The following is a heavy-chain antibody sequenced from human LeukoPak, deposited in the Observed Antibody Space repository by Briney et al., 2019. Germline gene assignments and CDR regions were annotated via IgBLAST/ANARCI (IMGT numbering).Heavy chain of an antibody. D-gene: IGHD2-2*02. CDR1: AGFFSGYY. CDR2: VIHSGST. CDR3: ATGRNVVVPAAILGVGPWSYYYYMAV. Sequence: PSETLSLTCAVYAGFFSGYYWSWIRQPPGKGLEWIGEVIHSGSTNYNPSLKSRATISVEKSKNQFSLNRRSVTLADTAVYYCATGRNVVVPAAILGVGPWSYYYYMAVWGKGTTVTVSS. V-gene: IGHV4-34*01. J-gene: IGHJ6*03.